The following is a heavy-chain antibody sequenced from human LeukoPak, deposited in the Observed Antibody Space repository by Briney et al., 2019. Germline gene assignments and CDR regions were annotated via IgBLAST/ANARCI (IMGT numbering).Heavy chain of an antibody. J-gene: IGHJ4*02. CDR2: INSDGSWT. Sequence: GGSLRLSCAASGNYWMHWVRQAPGKGLVWVSHINSDGSWTSYADSVKGRFTISKDNAKNTVYLQMNSLRAEDTAVYYCARAKPFDYWGQGTLVTVSS. CDR1: GNYW. CDR3: ARAKPFDY. V-gene: IGHV3-74*01.